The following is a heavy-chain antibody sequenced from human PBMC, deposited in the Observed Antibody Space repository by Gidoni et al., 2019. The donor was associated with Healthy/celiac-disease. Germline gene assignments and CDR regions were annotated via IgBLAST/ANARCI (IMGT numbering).Heavy chain of an antibody. CDR2: ISYDGSNK. J-gene: IGHJ3*02. D-gene: IGHD6-19*01. CDR3: ARPSRPWGSSGWYGAFDI. Sequence: QVQLVESGGVVVQPGRSMRLSCASSGFTFSSYAMHWVRQAPGTGLEWVAGISYDGSNKYYADSVKGRFTISRDNSKNTLYLQMNSLRAEDTAVYYCARPSRPWGSSGWYGAFDIWGQGTMVTVSS. CDR1: GFTFSSYA. V-gene: IGHV3-30-3*01.